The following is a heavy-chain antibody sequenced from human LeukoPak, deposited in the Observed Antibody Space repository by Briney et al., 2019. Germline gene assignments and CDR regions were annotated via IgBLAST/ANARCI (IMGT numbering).Heavy chain of an antibody. CDR3: ARGEFGESQGY. CDR2: ISAYNGNT. D-gene: IGHD3-10*01. CDR1: GYTFTTYG. J-gene: IGHJ4*02. Sequence: ASVKVSCKASGYTFTTYGISWVRQAPGQGLEWMGWISAYNGNTNYVQKLQGRVTMTTDTSTSTAYMELRSLRSDDSAVYYCARGEFGESQGYWGQGTLVTVSS. V-gene: IGHV1-18*01.